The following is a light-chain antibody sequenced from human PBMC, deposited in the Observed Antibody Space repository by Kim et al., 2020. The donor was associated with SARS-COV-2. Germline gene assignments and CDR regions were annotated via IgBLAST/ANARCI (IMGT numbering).Light chain of an antibody. CDR1: QSVNIDY. CDR2: GAA. J-gene: IGKJ2*01. Sequence: SLSPGERATHSGRASQSVNIDYLAWYQQKPGQAPRLLIYGAASRATGITDRFSGSGSGTDFTLTIARLEPEDFAVYYCQQYGGSRNFGQGTKLEI. V-gene: IGKV3-20*01. CDR3: QQYGGSRN.